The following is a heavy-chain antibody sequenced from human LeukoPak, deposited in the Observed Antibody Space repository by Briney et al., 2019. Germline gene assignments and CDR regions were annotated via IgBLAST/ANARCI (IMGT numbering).Heavy chain of an antibody. CDR3: ARSYTWQLVLALDY. D-gene: IGHD6-13*01. CDR2: SNPNSGGT. CDR1: GYTFTGYY. J-gene: IGHJ4*02. Sequence: GASVKVSCKASGYTFTGYYMHWVRQAPGQGLEWMGWSNPNSGGTNYAQKFQGRVTMTRDTSISTAYMELSRLRSDDTAVYYCARSYTWQLVLALDYWGQGTLVTVSS. V-gene: IGHV1-2*02.